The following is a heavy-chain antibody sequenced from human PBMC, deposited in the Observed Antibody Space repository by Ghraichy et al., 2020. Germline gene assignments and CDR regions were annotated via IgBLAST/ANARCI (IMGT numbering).Heavy chain of an antibody. V-gene: IGHV3-53*01. D-gene: IGHD7-27*01. CDR1: GYSVSNDY. CDR2: IFKGGET. J-gene: IGHJ4*02. Sequence: GGSLRLSCAASGYSVSNDYMTWVRQAPGKGLEWVSVIFKGGETYYADSVKGRFTISRDNSRNTLYLQMNSLRAEDTAVYYCARYKDAWGSDYWGQGTLVTVSS. CDR3: ARYKDAWGSDY.